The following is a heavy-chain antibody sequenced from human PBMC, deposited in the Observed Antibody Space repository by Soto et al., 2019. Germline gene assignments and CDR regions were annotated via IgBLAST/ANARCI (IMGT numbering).Heavy chain of an antibody. CDR1: GGSVSSGSYY. CDR3: ARGSVVAGTDYFDY. D-gene: IGHD6-19*01. CDR2: IYYSGST. Sequence: SETLSLTCTVSGGSVSSGSYYWSWIRQPPGKGLEWIGYIYYSGSTNYNPSLKSRVTISVDTSKNQFSLKLSPVTAADTAVYYCARGSVVAGTDYFDYWGQGTLVTVSS. V-gene: IGHV4-61*01. J-gene: IGHJ4*02.